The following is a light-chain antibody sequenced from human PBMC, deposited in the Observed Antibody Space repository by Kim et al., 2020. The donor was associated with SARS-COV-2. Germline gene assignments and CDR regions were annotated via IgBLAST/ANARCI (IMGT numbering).Light chain of an antibody. CDR3: QQYYTYPPT. V-gene: IGKV1-8*01. Sequence: AIRITQSPSTLSASTGDRVTITCRASEGISSYLAWYQQKPGQAPNLLIYAASTLQSGVPSRFSGSGSGTEFTLTISCLQSDDFATYYFQQYYTYPPTFGQGTKVDIK. J-gene: IGKJ1*01. CDR1: EGISSY. CDR2: AAS.